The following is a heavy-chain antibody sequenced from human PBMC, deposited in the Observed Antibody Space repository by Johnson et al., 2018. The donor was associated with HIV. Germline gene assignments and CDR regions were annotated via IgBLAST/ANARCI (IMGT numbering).Heavy chain of an antibody. J-gene: IGHJ3*02. CDR3: ARASYYYGSADI. CDR1: GFTFSSYG. Sequence: QEKLVESGGGVVQPGRSLRLSCAASGFTFSSYGMHWVRQAPGKGLEWVAVISYDGSNKYYADSVKGRFTISRDNAKNSLFLQMNSLRAEDTAVYYCARASYYYGSADIWGQGTMVTVSS. V-gene: IGHV3-30*03. CDR2: ISYDGSNK. D-gene: IGHD3-10*01.